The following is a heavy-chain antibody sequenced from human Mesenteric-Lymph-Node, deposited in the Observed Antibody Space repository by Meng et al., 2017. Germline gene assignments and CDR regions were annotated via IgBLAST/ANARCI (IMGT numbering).Heavy chain of an antibody. Sequence: GESLKISCAASGFTFSSYAMSWVRQAPGKGLEWVSAISGSGGSTYYADSVKGRFTISRDNAKNTLYLQMNSLRADDTAVYYCAREGKVTFDYWGQGTLVTVSS. CDR2: ISGSGGST. CDR3: AREGKVTFDY. CDR1: GFTFSSYA. V-gene: IGHV3-23*01. D-gene: IGHD4-23*01. J-gene: IGHJ4*02.